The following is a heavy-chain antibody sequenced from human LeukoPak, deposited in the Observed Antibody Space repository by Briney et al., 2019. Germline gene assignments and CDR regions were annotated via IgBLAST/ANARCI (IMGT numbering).Heavy chain of an antibody. V-gene: IGHV4-39*07. Sequence: SESLSLTCTVSGGSISSSSYYWGWIRQPPGKGLEWIGSIYYSGSTYYNPSLKSRVTITVDTSKNQFSLKLSSVTAADTAVYYCARVPNLGYCSGGSCYSHYYYMDVWGKGTTVTVSS. CDR3: ARVPNLGYCSGGSCYSHYYYMDV. D-gene: IGHD2-15*01. CDR2: IYYSGST. CDR1: GGSISSSSYY. J-gene: IGHJ6*03.